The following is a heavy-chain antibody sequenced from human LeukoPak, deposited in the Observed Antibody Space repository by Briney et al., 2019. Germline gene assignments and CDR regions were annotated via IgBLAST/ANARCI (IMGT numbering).Heavy chain of an antibody. J-gene: IGHJ4*02. D-gene: IGHD3-16*02. V-gene: IGHV3-11*01. CDR2: ISSSGSAI. CDR1: GFTFSDYY. Sequence: GGSLRLSCAASGFTFSDYYMSWIRQAPGKGLEWVSYISSSGSAIYYADPVKGRFTISRDNAKNSLYLQMNSLRAEDTAVYYCARDRYDYVWGSYRDYWGQGTLVTVSS. CDR3: ARDRYDYVWGSYRDY.